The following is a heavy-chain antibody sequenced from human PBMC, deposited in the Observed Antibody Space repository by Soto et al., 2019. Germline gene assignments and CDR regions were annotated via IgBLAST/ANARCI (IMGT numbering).Heavy chain of an antibody. CDR2: IYYSGST. CDR3: ARVIGGWYYFDY. J-gene: IGHJ4*02. V-gene: IGHV4-61*01. Sequence: SETLSLTCTVSGGSVSSGSYYWSWIRQPPGKGLEWIGYIYYSGSTNYNPSLKSRVTISVDTSKNQFSLKLGSVTAADTAVYYCARVIGGWYYFDYWGQGTLVTVSS. CDR1: GGSVSSGSYY. D-gene: IGHD6-19*01.